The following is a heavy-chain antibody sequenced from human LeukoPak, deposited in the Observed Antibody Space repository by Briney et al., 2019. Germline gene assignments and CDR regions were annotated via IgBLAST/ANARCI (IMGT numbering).Heavy chain of an antibody. V-gene: IGHV4-4*02. D-gene: IGHD5/OR15-5a*01. J-gene: IGHJ4*02. Sequence: SETLSLTCAVSGGSISGDNWWSWVRQSPGEGLEWIGYIYYTGNTNYNPSLKSRVTISIDTSKNQFSLKMRSATAADTAVYYCAREAVSTRVFDYWGQGSLVTVSS. CDR2: IYYTGNT. CDR1: GGSISGDNW. CDR3: AREAVSTRVFDY.